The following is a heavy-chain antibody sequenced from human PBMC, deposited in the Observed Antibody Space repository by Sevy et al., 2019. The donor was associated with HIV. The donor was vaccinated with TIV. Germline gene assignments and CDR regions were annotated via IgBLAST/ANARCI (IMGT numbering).Heavy chain of an antibody. Sequence: GESLKISCKASGYSFTTSWIGWVRQMPGKGLEWMGIIFPADSDTRYSPSCQGQVTISADNSISTAYLQWSSLKALGTAMYYCARARGIPHYYYGMDVWGQGTTVTVSS. CDR2: IFPADSDT. V-gene: IGHV5-51*01. J-gene: IGHJ6*02. D-gene: IGHD1-26*01. CDR3: ARARGIPHYYYGMDV. CDR1: GYSFTTSW.